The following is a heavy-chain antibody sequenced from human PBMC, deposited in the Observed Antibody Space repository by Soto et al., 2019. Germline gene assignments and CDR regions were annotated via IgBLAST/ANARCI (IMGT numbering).Heavy chain of an antibody. D-gene: IGHD5-12*01. V-gene: IGHV1-46*01. J-gene: IGHJ6*02. Sequence: WASVKVSCKASGYTFTSYYMHWVRQAPGQGLEWMGIINPSGGSTSYAQKFQGRVTMTRDTSTSTVYMELSSLRSEDTAVYYCARGDIVATAGYYGMDVWGQGTTVTVSS. CDR3: ARGDIVATAGYYGMDV. CDR2: INPSGGST. CDR1: GYTFTSYY.